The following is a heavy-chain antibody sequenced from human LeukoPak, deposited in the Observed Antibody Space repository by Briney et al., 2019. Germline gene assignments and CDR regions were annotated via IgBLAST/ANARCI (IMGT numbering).Heavy chain of an antibody. CDR3: AKDSMWGDYLDGAFDI. CDR1: GFTFDDYA. V-gene: IGHV3-9*01. Sequence: PGGSLRLSCAASGFTFDDYAMHWVRQAPGKGLEWVSGISWNSGSIGYADSVKGRFTISRDNAKNSLYLQMNSLRAGDTALYYCAKDSMWGDYLDGAFDIWGQGTMVTVSS. J-gene: IGHJ3*02. D-gene: IGHD4-17*01. CDR2: ISWNSGSI.